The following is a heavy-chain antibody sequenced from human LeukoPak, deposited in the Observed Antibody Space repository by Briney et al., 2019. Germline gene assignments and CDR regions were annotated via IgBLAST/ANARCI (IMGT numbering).Heavy chain of an antibody. Sequence: GEALKISCKGSGYSFTSYRIGGVRPMPGKGLEWMGIIYPGDSDTRYSPSFQGQVTISADKSISTAYLQWSSLKASDTAMYYCARQVTAIASADYWGQGTLVTVSS. CDR3: ARQVTAIASADY. V-gene: IGHV5-51*01. D-gene: IGHD2-21*02. CDR1: GYSFTSYR. J-gene: IGHJ4*02. CDR2: IYPGDSDT.